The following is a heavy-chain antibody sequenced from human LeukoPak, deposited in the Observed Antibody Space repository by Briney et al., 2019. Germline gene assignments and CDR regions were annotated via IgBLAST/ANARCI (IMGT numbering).Heavy chain of an antibody. D-gene: IGHD3-3*01. J-gene: IGHJ4*02. CDR2: ISGSGGST. Sequence: PGGSLRLSCAASGFTFSSYAMSWVRQAPGKGLAWVSAISGSGGSTYYADPVKGRFTISSDNSKNTLYLEMNSLRAEDTAVYYGAKDSRVRITILLITNWGQGTLVTVSS. CDR3: AKDSRVRITILLITN. CDR1: GFTFSSYA. V-gene: IGHV3-23*01.